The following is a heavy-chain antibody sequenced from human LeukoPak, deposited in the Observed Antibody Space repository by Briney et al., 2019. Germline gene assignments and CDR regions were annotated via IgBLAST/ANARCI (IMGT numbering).Heavy chain of an antibody. CDR3: ARDVPRYNWNSGCFDP. J-gene: IGHJ5*02. CDR1: GYTFTGYY. CDR2: INPNSGGT. V-gene: IGHV1-2*02. D-gene: IGHD1-7*01. Sequence: ASVKVSCKASGYTFTGYYMHWVRQAPGQGLEWMGWINPNSGGTNYAQKFQGRVTMTRDTSISTAYMELSRLRSDDTAVYYCARDVPRYNWNSGCFDPWGQGTLVTVSS.